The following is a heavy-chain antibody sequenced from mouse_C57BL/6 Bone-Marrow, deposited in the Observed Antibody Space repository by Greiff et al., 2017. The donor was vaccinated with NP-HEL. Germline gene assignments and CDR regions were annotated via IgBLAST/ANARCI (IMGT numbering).Heavy chain of an antibody. CDR3: ARSGSNYPYYFDY. CDR2: LNPSSGYT. V-gene: IGHV1-7*01. J-gene: IGHJ2*01. Sequence: QVQLQQSGAELAKPGASVKLSCKASGYTFTSYWMHWVKQRPGQGLEWIGYLNPSSGYTKYNQKFKDTATLTEDQSSSTAYMQLSSRTYEDAAVYDCARSGSNYPYYFDYWGKGTTLTVSS. D-gene: IGHD2-5*01. CDR1: GYTFTSYW.